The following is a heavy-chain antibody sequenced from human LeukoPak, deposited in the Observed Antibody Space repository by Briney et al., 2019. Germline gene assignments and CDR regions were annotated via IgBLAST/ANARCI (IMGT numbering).Heavy chain of an antibody. Sequence: SVKVSCKASGGTFSSYAISWVRQAPGQGLEWMGRIIPIFGTANYAQKFQGRVTITTDESTSTAYMELSSLRSEDTAVYYCTREYCGGDCYSGWLDYWGQGTLVTVSS. J-gene: IGHJ4*02. CDR1: GGTFSSYA. CDR2: IIPIFGTA. D-gene: IGHD2-21*02. CDR3: TREYCGGDCYSGWLDY. V-gene: IGHV1-69*05.